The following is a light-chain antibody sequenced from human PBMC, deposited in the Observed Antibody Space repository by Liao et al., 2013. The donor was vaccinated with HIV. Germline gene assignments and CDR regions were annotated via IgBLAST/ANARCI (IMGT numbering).Light chain of an antibody. CDR2: QDT. Sequence: SYDLTQAPSVSVSPGQTATITCSGDKLGDKYTSWYQQKPGQSPLLVIYQDTRRPSGIPGRFSGSNSENTATLTISGTQPTDEGDYYCQVWDRGPALFGGGTKLTVL. CDR1: KLGDKY. V-gene: IGLV3-1*01. CDR3: QVWDRGPAL. J-gene: IGLJ2*01.